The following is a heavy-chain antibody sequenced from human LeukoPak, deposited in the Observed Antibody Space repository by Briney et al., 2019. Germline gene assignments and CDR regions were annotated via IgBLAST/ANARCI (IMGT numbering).Heavy chain of an antibody. D-gene: IGHD2-8*01. Sequence: GGSLILSCVASGFTFSSYEMNWVRQAPGKGLEWISYITPSNSIRSYADSVRGRFTISRDNAKNSLYLQMNSLRDEDTAIYYCARDIGYAFDYGGQGALVTISS. CDR2: ITPSNSIR. CDR1: GFTFSSYE. CDR3: ARDIGYAFDY. J-gene: IGHJ4*02. V-gene: IGHV3-48*03.